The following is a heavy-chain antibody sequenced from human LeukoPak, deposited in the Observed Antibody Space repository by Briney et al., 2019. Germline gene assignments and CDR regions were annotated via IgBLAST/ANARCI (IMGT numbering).Heavy chain of an antibody. V-gene: IGHV4-59*12. Sequence: SETLSLTCTVSGGSISSYYWSWIRQPPGKGLEWIGYIYYSGSTNYNPSLKSRVTISVDTSKNQFSLKLSSVTAADTAVYYCASQRGSSGYFDYWGQGTLVTVSS. CDR2: IYYSGST. CDR1: GGSISSYY. CDR3: ASQRGSSGYFDY. D-gene: IGHD3-22*01. J-gene: IGHJ4*02.